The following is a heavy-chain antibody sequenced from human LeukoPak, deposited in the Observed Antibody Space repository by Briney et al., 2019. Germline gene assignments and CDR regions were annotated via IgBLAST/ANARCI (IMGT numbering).Heavy chain of an antibody. J-gene: IGHJ4*02. CDR1: GFTFSNFA. D-gene: IGHD4-11*01. CDR2: ISVSGDTT. Sequence: GGSLRLSCAASGFTFSNFAVSWVRQAPGKGLEWVSAISVSGDTTFYADSVKGRFTISRDNSKNTLYPQMNSLRAEDTAVYYCAKDPTTGLRGYFDYWGQGTLVTVSS. V-gene: IGHV3-23*01. CDR3: AKDPTTGLRGYFDY.